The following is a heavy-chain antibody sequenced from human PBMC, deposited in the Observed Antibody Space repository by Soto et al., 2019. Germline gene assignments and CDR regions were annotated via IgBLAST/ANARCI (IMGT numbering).Heavy chain of an antibody. CDR3: TTDPWGAQLVFDY. CDR1: GFTFSNAW. V-gene: IGHV3-15*01. D-gene: IGHD6-6*01. J-gene: IGHJ4*02. CDR2: IKSKTDGGTT. Sequence: GGSLRLSCAASGFTFSNAWMSWVREAPGKGLEWVGRIKSKTDGGTTDYAAPVKGRFTISRDDSKNTLYLQMNSLKTEDPAVYFWTTDPWGAQLVFDYWGQGTLVTVSS.